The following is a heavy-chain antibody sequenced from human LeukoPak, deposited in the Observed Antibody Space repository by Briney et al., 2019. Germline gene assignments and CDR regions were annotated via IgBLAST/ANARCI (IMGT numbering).Heavy chain of an antibody. CDR2: INPNSGGT. V-gene: IGHV1-2*02. CDR3: ARVRGYCSSTNCYYAFDI. D-gene: IGHD2-2*01. J-gene: IGHJ3*02. Sequence: ASVKVSCKGSGYTFTGYYMHWVRQAPGQGLEWMGWINPNSGGTDYAQKFQGRVTMTRDTSISTAYMELSRLRSDDTAVYYCARVRGYCSSTNCYYAFDIWGQGTIVTVSS. CDR1: GYTFTGYY.